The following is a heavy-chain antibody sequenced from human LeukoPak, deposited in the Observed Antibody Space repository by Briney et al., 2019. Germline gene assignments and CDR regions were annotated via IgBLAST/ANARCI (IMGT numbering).Heavy chain of an antibody. Sequence: PSETLSLTCTVSGGSISSSPYYWGWIRQPPGKGLDWIGSIYYSGTTYYKPSLKSRLTISMDTSKNQFSLNLSSVTAADTAVYYCARGRGYSYAFDPWGQGTLVTVSS. CDR2: IYYSGTT. V-gene: IGHV4-39*07. J-gene: IGHJ5*02. D-gene: IGHD5-18*01. CDR3: ARGRGYSYAFDP. CDR1: GGSISSSPYY.